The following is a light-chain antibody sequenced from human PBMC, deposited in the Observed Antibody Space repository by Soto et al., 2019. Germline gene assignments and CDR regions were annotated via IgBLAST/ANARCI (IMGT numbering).Light chain of an antibody. CDR3: QQRSNWPPRLT. CDR1: QSVSSD. V-gene: IGKV3-11*01. Sequence: EIVLTQSPATLSLSPGERATRSCRASQSVSSDLAWYQQKPGQAPRLLIYDASNRATGIPARFSGSGSGTDFTLTISSLEPEDFAVYYCQQRSNWPPRLTFGPGTKVDIK. J-gene: IGKJ3*01. CDR2: DAS.